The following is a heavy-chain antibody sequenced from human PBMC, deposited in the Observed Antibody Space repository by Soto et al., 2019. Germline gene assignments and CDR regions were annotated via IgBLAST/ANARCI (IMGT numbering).Heavy chain of an antibody. Sequence: GGSLRLSCAASGFTFSSYAMHWVRQAPGKGLGWVAVISYDGSNKYYADSVKGRFTISRDNSKNTLYLQMNSLRAEDTAVYYCARVSYYYGSGSLDYWGQGTLVTVSS. CDR1: GFTFSSYA. D-gene: IGHD3-10*01. CDR3: ARVSYYYGSGSLDY. V-gene: IGHV3-30-3*01. J-gene: IGHJ4*02. CDR2: ISYDGSNK.